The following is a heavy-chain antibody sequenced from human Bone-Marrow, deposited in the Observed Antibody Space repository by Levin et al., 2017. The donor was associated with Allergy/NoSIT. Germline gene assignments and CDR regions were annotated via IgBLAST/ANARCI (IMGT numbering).Heavy chain of an antibody. CDR1: GFTFSSYW. V-gene: IGHV3-74*01. Sequence: PGGSLRLSCAASGFTFSSYWMHWVRQAPGKGLVWVSRINSDGSSTSYADSVKGRFTISRDNAKNTLYLQMNSLRAEDTAVYYCARDMYGDYGNYYYGMDVWGQGTTVTVSS. D-gene: IGHD4-17*01. J-gene: IGHJ6*02. CDR2: INSDGSST. CDR3: ARDMYGDYGNYYYGMDV.